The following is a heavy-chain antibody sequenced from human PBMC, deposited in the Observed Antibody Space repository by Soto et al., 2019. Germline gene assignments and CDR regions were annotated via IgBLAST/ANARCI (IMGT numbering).Heavy chain of an antibody. V-gene: IGHV4-59*01. CDR3: ARLYGLDAFDI. CDR1: GGSISSYY. Sequence: SETLSLTCTVSGGSISSYYWSWIRQPPGKGLEWIGYIYYSGGTNYNPSLKSRVTISVDTSKNQFSLKLSSVTAADTAVYYCARLYGLDAFDIWGQGTMVTVSS. CDR2: IYYSGGT. J-gene: IGHJ3*02. D-gene: IGHD4-17*01.